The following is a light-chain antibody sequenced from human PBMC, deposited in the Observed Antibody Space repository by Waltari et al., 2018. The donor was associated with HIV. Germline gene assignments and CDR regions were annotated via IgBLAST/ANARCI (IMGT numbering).Light chain of an antibody. CDR1: SPNIGNNY. V-gene: IGLV1-51*01. J-gene: IGLJ2*01. CDR2: DNN. CDR3: GTWDSSLSHVV. Sequence: QSVLTQPPSVSAAPGQKVTISCSGSSPNIGNNYVSWYQQLPGTAPKLLIYDNNKRPSGIPDRFSGSKSGTSATLGITGLQTGDEADYYCGTWDSSLSHVVFGGGTKLTVL.